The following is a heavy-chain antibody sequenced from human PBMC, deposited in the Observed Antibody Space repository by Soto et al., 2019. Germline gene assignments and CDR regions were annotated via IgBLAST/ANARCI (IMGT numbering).Heavy chain of an antibody. Sequence: SETLSLTSAVSGYSISSDYSWGWIRQPPGKGLEWLGSIFHSGSTYYNPSLKSRVTISLDTSQNHFSLKLSSVTAADTAVYYCARENYYDGSGYYYYFDYWGHGTLVTVSS. D-gene: IGHD3-22*01. CDR2: IFHSGST. CDR1: GYSISSDYS. V-gene: IGHV4-38-2*02. J-gene: IGHJ4*01. CDR3: ARENYYDGSGYYYYFDY.